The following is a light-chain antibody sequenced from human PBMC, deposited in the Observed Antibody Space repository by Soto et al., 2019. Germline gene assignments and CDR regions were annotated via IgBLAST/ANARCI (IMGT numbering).Light chain of an antibody. Sequence: EIVLTPSPGTLSLSPVETATLSCRASQSVSSNYLAWYQQKPGQAPRLLIYGASSRATGIPDRFSGSGSATDFTLIISRLEPEDFAVYYCQQYGTSPPLTFGGGTKVDIK. CDR3: QQYGTSPPLT. CDR1: QSVSSNY. V-gene: IGKV3-20*01. CDR2: GAS. J-gene: IGKJ4*01.